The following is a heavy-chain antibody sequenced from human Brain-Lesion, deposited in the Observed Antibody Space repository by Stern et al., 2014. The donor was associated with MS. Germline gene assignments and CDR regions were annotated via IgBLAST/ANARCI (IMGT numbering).Heavy chain of an antibody. Sequence: EDQLVESGGGLVKPGGSLRLSCEASGFTFNSYSMNWVRQAPGKGLGWVSSISVGTDYIYYADSVKGRFTISRDNAKNSLFLQMNTLRAEDTAVYYCARVDCSGTNCFYYYYGMDVWGQGTTVTVSS. V-gene: IGHV3-21*01. J-gene: IGHJ6*02. CDR3: ARVDCSGTNCFYYYYGMDV. D-gene: IGHD2-2*01. CDR2: ISVGTDYI. CDR1: GFTFNSYS.